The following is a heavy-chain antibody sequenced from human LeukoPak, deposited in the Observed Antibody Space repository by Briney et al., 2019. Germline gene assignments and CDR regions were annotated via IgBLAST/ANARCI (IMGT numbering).Heavy chain of an antibody. J-gene: IGHJ4*02. V-gene: IGHV3-23*01. Sequence: GGSLRLSCAASGFTFSSYAMSWVRQAPGEGLEWVPGISGGGSSTYYADSVKGRFTISRDNSKNTLYLQVNSLRADDTAVYYCAKMDFGSGSYYILNSPDYWGQGTLVTVSS. CDR1: GFTFSSYA. D-gene: IGHD3-10*01. CDR3: AKMDFGSGSYYILNSPDY. CDR2: ISGGGSST.